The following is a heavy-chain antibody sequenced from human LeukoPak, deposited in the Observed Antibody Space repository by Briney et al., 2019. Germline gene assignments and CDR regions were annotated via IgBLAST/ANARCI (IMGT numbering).Heavy chain of an antibody. CDR2: INPNSGGT. J-gene: IGHJ4*02. Sequence: ASVKVSCKASGYTFTSYGISWVRQAPGQGLEWMGWINPNSGGTNYAQKFQGWVTMTRDTSISTAYMELSGLRSDDTAVYYCARGRYYYDSSGYYYYWGQGTLVTVSS. V-gene: IGHV1-2*04. CDR3: ARGRYYYDSSGYYYY. D-gene: IGHD3-22*01. CDR1: GYTFTSYG.